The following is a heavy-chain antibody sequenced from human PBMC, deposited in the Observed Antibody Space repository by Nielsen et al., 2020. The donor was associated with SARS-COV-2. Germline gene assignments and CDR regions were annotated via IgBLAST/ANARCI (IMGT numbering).Heavy chain of an antibody. CDR1: GFTVSSNY. Sequence: GSLRLSCAASGFTVSSNYMSWVRQPPGKGLEWIGEINHSGSTNYNPSLKSRVTISVDTSKNQFSLKLSSVTAADTAVYYCAREAEQQLTENWFDPWGQGTLVTVSS. CDR3: AREAEQQLTENWFDP. CDR2: INHSGST. D-gene: IGHD6-13*01. V-gene: IGHV4-34*01. J-gene: IGHJ5*02.